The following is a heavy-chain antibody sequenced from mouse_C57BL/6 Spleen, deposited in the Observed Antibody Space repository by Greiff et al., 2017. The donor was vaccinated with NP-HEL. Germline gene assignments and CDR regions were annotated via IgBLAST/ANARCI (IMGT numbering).Heavy chain of an antibody. CDR1: GFNIKDYY. D-gene: IGHD4-1*01. V-gene: IGHV14-1*01. Sequence: EVQLQQSGAELVRPGASVKLSCTASGFNIKDYYMHWVKQRPEQGLEWIGRIDPEDGDTEYAPKFQGKATMTADTSSNTAYLQLSSLTSEDTAVYYFTTFLTGTWFAYWGQGTLVTVSA. CDR2: IDPEDGDT. J-gene: IGHJ3*01. CDR3: TTFLTGTWFAY.